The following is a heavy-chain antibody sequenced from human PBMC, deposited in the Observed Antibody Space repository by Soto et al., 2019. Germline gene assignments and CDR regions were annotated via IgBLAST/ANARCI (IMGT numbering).Heavy chain of an antibody. J-gene: IGHJ1*01. CDR3: PQDGSPTPGCYDRSFQH. V-gene: IGHV3-23*01. D-gene: IGHD3-22*01. Sequence: EVLLLESGGGLVQPGGSLRLSCAASGFTFSTYVMNWVRQAPGKGLEWVSVISASGDDTYYADSVKGRFTISRDNSKNTLSLQMNSWRAEDTPIYYCPQDGSPTPGCYDRSFQHWGQGPLVTVPS. CDR2: ISASGDDT. CDR1: GFTFSTYV.